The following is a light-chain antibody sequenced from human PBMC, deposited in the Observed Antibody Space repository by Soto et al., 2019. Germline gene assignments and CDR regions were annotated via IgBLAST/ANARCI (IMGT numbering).Light chain of an antibody. J-gene: IGKJ5*01. CDR3: QQRSNWPPGIT. CDR2: GAS. CDR1: RIFSSNY. Sequence: IVFTQSPGTLSLSPGERATLSCWASRIFSSNYLAWYQQKPGQAPRLLIYGASSRATGIPDRFSGSGSGTDFTLTINRLEPEDFAVYYCQQRSNWPPGITFGQGTRLEIK. V-gene: IGKV3D-20*02.